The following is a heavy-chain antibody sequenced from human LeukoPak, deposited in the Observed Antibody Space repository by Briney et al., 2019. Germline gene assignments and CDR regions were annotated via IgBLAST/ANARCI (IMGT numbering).Heavy chain of an antibody. CDR3: ARGEGYYGSGSYYLDAFDI. CDR2: MNPNSGNT. J-gene: IGHJ3*02. D-gene: IGHD3-10*01. CDR1: GYTFTSYD. V-gene: IGHV1-8*01. Sequence: ASVKVSCKASGYTFTSYDINWVRQATGQGLEWMGWMNPNSGNTGYAQKFQGRVTMTRSTSISTAYMELSSLRSEDTAVYYCARGEGYYGSGSYYLDAFDIWGQGTMVTVSS.